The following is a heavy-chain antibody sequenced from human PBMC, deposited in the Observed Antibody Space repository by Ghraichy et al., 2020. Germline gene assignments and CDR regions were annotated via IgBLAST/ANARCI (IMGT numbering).Heavy chain of an antibody. V-gene: IGHV3-30*02. D-gene: IGHD1-26*01. CDR1: GFTFSSYG. CDR2: IRYDGSNK. Sequence: LSLTCAASGFTFSSYGMHWVRQAPGKGLEWVAFIRYDGSNKYYADSVKGRFTISRDNSKNTLYLQMNSLRAEDTAVYYCAKDHVGAPHFVYWGQGTLVTVSS. J-gene: IGHJ4*02. CDR3: AKDHVGAPHFVY.